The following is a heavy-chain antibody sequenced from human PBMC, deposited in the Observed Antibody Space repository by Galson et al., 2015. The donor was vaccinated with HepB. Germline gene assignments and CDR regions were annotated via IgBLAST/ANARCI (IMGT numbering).Heavy chain of an antibody. CDR2: INTNTGNP. Sequence: SVKVSCKASGYTFTSYAMNWVRQAPGQGLEWMGWINTNTGNPTYAQGFTGRFVFSLGTSVSTAYLQISSLKAEDTAVYYCARPVGSSWYPEYFQHWGQGTLVTVSS. J-gene: IGHJ1*01. V-gene: IGHV7-4-1*02. D-gene: IGHD6-13*01. CDR3: ARPVGSSWYPEYFQH. CDR1: GYTFTSYA.